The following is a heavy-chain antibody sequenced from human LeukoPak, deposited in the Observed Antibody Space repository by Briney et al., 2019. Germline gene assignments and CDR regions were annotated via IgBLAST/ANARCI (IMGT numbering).Heavy chain of an antibody. J-gene: IGHJ4*02. Sequence: PGGSLRLSCAASGFTFSSYSMNWVRQAPGKGLEWVSSISTSSSYIYYADSVKGRFTIPRDNAKNSLYLQMNSLRAEDTAVYYCASTVSGFGELNNWGQGTLVTVSS. V-gene: IGHV3-21*01. D-gene: IGHD3-10*01. CDR3: ASTVSGFGELNN. CDR1: GFTFSSYS. CDR2: ISTSSSYI.